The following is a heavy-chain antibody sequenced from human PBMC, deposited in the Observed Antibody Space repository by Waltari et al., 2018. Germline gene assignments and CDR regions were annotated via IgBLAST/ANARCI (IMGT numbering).Heavy chain of an antibody. Sequence: QLQLQESGPGLVKPSETLSLTCTVSGGSISTTTSHWGWIRQPPGKGLEWIGSISYSGSTSYNPSLNSRVTMSVDTSKNQFSLKLNSVTAADTAVYYCARQATDTYYYYYMDVWGKGTTVTVSS. J-gene: IGHJ6*03. D-gene: IGHD2-21*02. V-gene: IGHV4-39*01. CDR1: GGSISTTTSH. CDR2: ISYSGST. CDR3: ARQATDTYYYYYMDV.